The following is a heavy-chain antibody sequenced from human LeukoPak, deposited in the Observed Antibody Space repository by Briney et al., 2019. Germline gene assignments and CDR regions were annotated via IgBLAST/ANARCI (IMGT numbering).Heavy chain of an antibody. CDR3: ARDGGQSYDILSGYYNNDWFDP. V-gene: IGHV1-18*01. CDR2: ISAYNGNT. Sequence: ASVKVSCKASGYTFTSYDINWVRQAPGQGLEWMGWISAYNGNTDYAQYLQGRVTMATDTSTSTAYMELRSLRSDDTAVYYCARDGGQSYDILSGYYNNDWFDPWGQGTLVTVSS. J-gene: IGHJ5*02. D-gene: IGHD3-9*01. CDR1: GYTFTSYD.